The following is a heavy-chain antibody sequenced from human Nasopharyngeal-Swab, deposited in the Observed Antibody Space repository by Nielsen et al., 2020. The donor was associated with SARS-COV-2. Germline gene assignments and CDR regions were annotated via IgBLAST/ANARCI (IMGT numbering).Heavy chain of an antibody. CDR2: IIPIFGTA. J-gene: IGHJ6*02. Sequence: SVKVSCKASGGTFSSYAISWVRQAPGQGLEWMGGIIPIFGTANYAQKFQGRVTITVDESTSTAYMELSSLRSEDTAVYYCAEARSDFWSGSPYGMDVWGQGTTVTVSS. CDR1: GGTFSSYA. D-gene: IGHD3-3*01. CDR3: AEARSDFWSGSPYGMDV. V-gene: IGHV1-69*13.